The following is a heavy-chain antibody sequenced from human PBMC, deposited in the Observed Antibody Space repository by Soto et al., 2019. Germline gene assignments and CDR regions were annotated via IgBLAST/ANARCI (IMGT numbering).Heavy chain of an antibody. CDR3: ARDDLHYYGSGYDP. Sequence: QVQLQESGPGLVKPSQTLPLTCTVSGGSISSGGYYWSWIRQHPGKGLEWIGYIYYSGSTYYNPSLKSRVTISVDTSKNQFSLKLSSVTAADTAVYYCARDDLHYYGSGYDPWGQGTLVTVSS. CDR2: IYYSGST. J-gene: IGHJ5*02. D-gene: IGHD3-10*01. CDR1: GGSISSGGYY. V-gene: IGHV4-31*03.